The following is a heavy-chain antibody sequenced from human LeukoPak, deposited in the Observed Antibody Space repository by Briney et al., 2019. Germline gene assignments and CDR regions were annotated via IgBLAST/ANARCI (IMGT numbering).Heavy chain of an antibody. CDR2: INWNGGST. V-gene: IGHV3-20*04. CDR3: VRGFAAGSDSRGLGIDC. Sequence: GGSLRLSCAASGFTFDDYGMSWVRQPPGKGLEWLSGINWNGGSTGYAESVKGRFTISRDNGKNSLYLQMNSLRVEDTAFYYCVRGFAAGSDSRGLGIDCWGQGTLVIVSS. CDR1: GFTFDDYG. J-gene: IGHJ4*02. D-gene: IGHD6-13*01.